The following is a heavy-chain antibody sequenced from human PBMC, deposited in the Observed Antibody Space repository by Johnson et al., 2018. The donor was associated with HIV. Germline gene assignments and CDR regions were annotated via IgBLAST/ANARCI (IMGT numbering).Heavy chain of an antibody. Sequence: VQLVESGGGLIQPGGSLRLSCAASGFTVSSNYMSWVRQAPGKGLEWVSVIYSGGSTYYADSVKGRFTISRYNSKNTLYVQMNSLRAEDTAVYYCAREYYDSSGYYYGGVSAFDIWGQGQWSPSLQ. CDR2: IYSGGST. D-gene: IGHD3-22*01. CDR3: AREYYDSSGYYYGGVSAFDI. CDR1: GFTVSSNY. J-gene: IGHJ3*02. V-gene: IGHV3-53*01.